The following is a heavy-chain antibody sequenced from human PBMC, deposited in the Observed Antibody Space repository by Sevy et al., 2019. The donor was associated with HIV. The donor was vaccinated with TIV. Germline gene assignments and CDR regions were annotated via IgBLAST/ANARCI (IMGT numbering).Heavy chain of an antibody. J-gene: IGHJ4*02. V-gene: IGHV3-33*01. Sequence: GGSLRLSCAASGFTFSNYGMHWVRQAPGKGLEWVAVIWNDGSNKYYADSVKGRFTISRDNSKNTLYLQMNSLRVEDTAVYFCARGGDFKERSAKRDFDYWGQGTLVTVSS. CDR1: GFTFSNYG. CDR3: ARGGDFKERSAKRDFDY. CDR2: IWNDGSNK. D-gene: IGHD2-21*02.